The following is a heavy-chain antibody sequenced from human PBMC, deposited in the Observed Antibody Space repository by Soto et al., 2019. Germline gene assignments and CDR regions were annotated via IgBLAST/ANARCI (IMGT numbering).Heavy chain of an antibody. CDR3: ARHVASTVTTSDWFDP. D-gene: IGHD4-4*01. CDR1: GFTFSSHA. V-gene: IGHV3-30-3*01. Sequence: QGQLVESGGGVVQPGRSLRLSCAASGFTFSSHAMHWVRQAPGKGLEWVAIISYDGSTIFYGDSVKGRFTISRDNSKNTLYLHMSSLRPDDTAVYFCARHVASTVTTSDWFDPWGQGTLVTVS. J-gene: IGHJ5*02. CDR2: ISYDGSTI.